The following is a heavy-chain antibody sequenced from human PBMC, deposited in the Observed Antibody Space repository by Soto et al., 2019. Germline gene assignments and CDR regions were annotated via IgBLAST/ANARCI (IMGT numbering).Heavy chain of an antibody. V-gene: IGHV5-51*01. CDR1: GYSLTTYW. CDR3: ARHEATYYHFYVMDV. CDR2: IYPGESDT. Sequence: GESLKISCKSYGYSLTTYWIAWVGQMPGKGLAWMGSIYPGESDTRYSLSFQGQVTISADSSITTTYLQLSSLNDSDTAMYYCARHEATYYHFYVMDVWGQGTTVTVS. J-gene: IGHJ6*02.